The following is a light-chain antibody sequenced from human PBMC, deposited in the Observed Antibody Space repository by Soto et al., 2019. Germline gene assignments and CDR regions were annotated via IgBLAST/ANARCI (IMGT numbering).Light chain of an antibody. CDR1: ASNLGGNP. V-gene: IGLV1-44*01. Sequence: QSVLTQPPSVSGTPGQKVSISCSGSASNLGGNPVNWYQHLPGAAPKLLIYTNHQRPSGVPYRFSGSKSGTSASLAISGLRSEDEADFYCAAWDDSLNAVVFGGGTKLTVL. CDR2: TNH. J-gene: IGLJ2*01. CDR3: AAWDDSLNAVV.